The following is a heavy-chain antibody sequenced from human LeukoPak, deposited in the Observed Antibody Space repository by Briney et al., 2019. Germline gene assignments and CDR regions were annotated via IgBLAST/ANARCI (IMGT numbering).Heavy chain of an antibody. CDR2: IDWDDDK. CDR3: ARTVPYCSGGSCTKAGWFDP. J-gene: IGHJ5*02. V-gene: IGHV2-70*04. Sequence: SGPALVKPTQTLTLTCTFSGFSRSTSGMRVSWIRQPPGKALEWLARIDWDDDKFYSTSLKTRLTISKDTSKNQVVLTMTNMDPVDTATYYRARTVPYCSGGSCTKAGWFDPWGQGTLVTVSS. CDR1: GFSRSTSGMR. D-gene: IGHD2-15*01.